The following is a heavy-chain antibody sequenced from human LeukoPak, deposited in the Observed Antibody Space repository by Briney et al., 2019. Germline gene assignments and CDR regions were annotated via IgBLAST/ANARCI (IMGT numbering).Heavy chain of an antibody. CDR1: GYMFTRYD. CDR3: ARGLGLTLDY. J-gene: IGHJ4*02. V-gene: IGHV1-8*03. D-gene: IGHD6-13*01. Sequence: ASVKVSCKASGYMFTRYDITWVRQASGQGLEWMGWMNPNSGYTGYAQKFQGRVTITRNTSISTAYMELSSLRSEDTAVYYCARGLGLTLDYWGQGTLVTVSS. CDR2: MNPNSGYT.